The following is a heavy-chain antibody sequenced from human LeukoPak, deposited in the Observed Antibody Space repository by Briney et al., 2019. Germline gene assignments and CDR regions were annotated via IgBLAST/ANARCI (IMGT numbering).Heavy chain of an antibody. V-gene: IGHV3-11*01. CDR3: ARDYSGSEYFFDY. D-gene: IGHD1-26*01. CDR1: GFTFSNYY. J-gene: IGHJ4*02. CDR2: ISGTGNSK. Sequence: PGGSLRLSCVTSGFTFSNYYMKWIRQAPGKGLEWVSYISGTGNSKYYADSVKGRFTISRDNAKNSLYLQMSSLRAEDTAMYYCARDYSGSEYFFDYWGQGSLVTVSS.